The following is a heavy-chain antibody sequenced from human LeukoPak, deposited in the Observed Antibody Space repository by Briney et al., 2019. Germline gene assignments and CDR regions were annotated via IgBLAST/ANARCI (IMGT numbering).Heavy chain of an antibody. V-gene: IGHV3-53*01. D-gene: IGHD3-10*01. J-gene: IGHJ4*02. CDR1: GFTVSSNY. Sequence: GGPLRLSCAASGFTVSSNYMSWVRQAPGKGLEWVSVIYSGGGTYYADSVRGRFTISRDKSKNTLDLQMNGLRVEDTAVYYCARVIRGGVDYWGQGTLVTVSS. CDR2: IYSGGGT. CDR3: ARVIRGGVDY.